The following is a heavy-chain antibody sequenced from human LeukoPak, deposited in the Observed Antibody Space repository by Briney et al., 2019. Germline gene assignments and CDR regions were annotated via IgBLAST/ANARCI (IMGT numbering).Heavy chain of an antibody. J-gene: IGHJ3*02. D-gene: IGHD1-26*01. V-gene: IGHV3-48*03. CDR1: GFTFSSYE. CDR2: TSSSGGAI. CDR3: ARYGRYRAFDI. Sequence: GGSLRLSCAASGFTFSSYEMNWVRQAPGKGLEWVSQTSSSGGAIYYADSVKGRFTISRDNAKNTIYLQMNSLRAEDTAVYYCARYGRYRAFDIWGPGTVVTVSS.